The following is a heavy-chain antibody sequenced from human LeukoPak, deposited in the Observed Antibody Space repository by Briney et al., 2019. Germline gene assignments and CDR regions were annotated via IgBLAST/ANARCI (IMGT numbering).Heavy chain of an antibody. Sequence: GALRLSYAASGFTFSSYGMHWVRQAPGKGLEWVAVIWYDGSNKYYADSVKGRFTISRDNSKNTLYLQMNSLRAEDTAVYYCAREGEDVVVTAIPYYYYYYGMDVWGKGTTVTVSS. CDR2: IWYDGSNK. CDR3: AREGEDVVVTAIPYYYYYYGMDV. V-gene: IGHV3-33*01. D-gene: IGHD2-21*02. CDR1: GFTFSSYG. J-gene: IGHJ6*04.